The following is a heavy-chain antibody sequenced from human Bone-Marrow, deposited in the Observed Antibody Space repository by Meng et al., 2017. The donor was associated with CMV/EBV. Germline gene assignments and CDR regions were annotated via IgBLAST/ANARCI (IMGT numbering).Heavy chain of an antibody. CDR3: AKGARGEVWGWFDP. CDR2: IRYDGSNK. V-gene: IGHV3-30*02. CDR1: GFTFSSYG. D-gene: IGHD3-16*01. J-gene: IGHJ5*02. Sequence: VHLVGSWGGVVQPGGSLRLCCAASGFTFSSYGMHWVRQAPGKGLEWVAFIRYDGSNKYYADSVKGRFTISRDNSKNTLYLQMNSLRAEDTAVYYCAKGARGEVWGWFDPWGQGTLVTVSS.